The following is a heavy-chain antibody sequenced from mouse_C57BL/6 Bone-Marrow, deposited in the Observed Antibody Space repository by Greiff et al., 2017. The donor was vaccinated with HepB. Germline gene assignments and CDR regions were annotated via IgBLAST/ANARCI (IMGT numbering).Heavy chain of an antibody. D-gene: IGHD4-1*01. Sequence: VKLQESGPGLVQPSQSLSITCTVSGFSLTSYGVHWVRQSPGKGLEWLGVIWRGGSTDYNAAFMSRLSITKDNSKSQVFFKMNSLQADDTAIYYCANALWDDWYFDVWGTGTTVTVSS. V-gene: IGHV2-5*01. CDR2: IWRGGST. CDR1: GFSLTSYG. CDR3: ANALWDDWYFDV. J-gene: IGHJ1*03.